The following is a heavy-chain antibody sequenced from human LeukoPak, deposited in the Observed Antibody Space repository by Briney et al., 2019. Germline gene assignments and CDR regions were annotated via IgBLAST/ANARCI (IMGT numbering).Heavy chain of an antibody. CDR3: ARGSYSWYMDV. V-gene: IGHV4-59*12. CDR1: GGSISSYY. Sequence: SETLSLTCTVSGGSISSYYWSWIRQPPGKGLEWIGYIYYSGSTNYNPSLKSRVTMSVDTSKNQFSLKLSSVTAADTAVYYCARGSYSWYMDVWGKGTTVTVSS. J-gene: IGHJ6*03. CDR2: IYYSGST. D-gene: IGHD3-10*01.